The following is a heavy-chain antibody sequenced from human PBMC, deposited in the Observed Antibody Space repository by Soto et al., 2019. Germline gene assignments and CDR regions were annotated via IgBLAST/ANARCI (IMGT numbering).Heavy chain of an antibody. V-gene: IGHV6-1*01. CDR3: ARGSWDDVSGHYYMDV. D-gene: IGHD1-1*01. CDR1: GDSVSRNIAG. Sequence: SQTLSLTCAISGDSVSRNIAGWNWIRQTPSRGLEWLGRTYYKSKWYYTYAASVKSRITVSPDTSKNQFSLQLTSVTPEDTAVYYCARGSWDDVSGHYYMDVWDKGTTVTVSS. CDR2: TYYKSKWYY. J-gene: IGHJ6*03.